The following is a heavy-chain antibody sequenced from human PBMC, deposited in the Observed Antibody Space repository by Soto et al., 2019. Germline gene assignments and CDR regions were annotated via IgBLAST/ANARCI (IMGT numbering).Heavy chain of an antibody. CDR3: ARQEAAAGMHYYYYMDV. CDR2: IYYSGST. D-gene: IGHD6-13*01. J-gene: IGHJ6*03. CDR1: GGSLGGSSCY. V-gene: IGHV4-39*01. Sequence: SQTTSLTPSVAGGSLGGSSCYWGWIRKPPGEGLEWIGSIYYSGSTYYTPPLKSRVTIPVDTSKNQFSLKLSSVTAADTAVYYCARQEAAAGMHYYYYMDVWGKGTTVTVPS.